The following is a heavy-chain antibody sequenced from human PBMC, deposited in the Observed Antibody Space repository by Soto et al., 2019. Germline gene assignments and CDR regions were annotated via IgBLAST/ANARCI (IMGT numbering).Heavy chain of an antibody. J-gene: IGHJ4*02. CDR1: GFPFSSYL. CDR3: VRDYDSSGFYSGH. D-gene: IGHD3-22*01. Sequence: GGTLLLSCAASGFPFSSYLMHWVRPRPGKGLVWVSQIDSDGRSTTYADTVKGRLTVSRDNAKNKLFLQMNSLRAEDTAVYYCVRDYDSSGFYSGHWGQGTLVTVS. V-gene: IGHV3-74*03. CDR2: IDSDGRST.